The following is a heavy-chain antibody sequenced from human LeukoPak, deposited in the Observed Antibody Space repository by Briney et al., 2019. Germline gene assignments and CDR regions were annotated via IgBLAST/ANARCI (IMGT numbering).Heavy chain of an antibody. J-gene: IGHJ3*02. V-gene: IGHV3-30*04. CDR1: GFSFSDYT. Sequence: GGSLRLSCAASGFSFSDYTMHWVRQAPGKGLEWVATISYDGSKKYYADSVKGRFSISRDNSKNTLYLQMNSLRAEDTAVYYCARGSGNAFDIWGQGTLVTVSS. CDR2: ISYDGSKK. CDR3: ARGSGNAFDI.